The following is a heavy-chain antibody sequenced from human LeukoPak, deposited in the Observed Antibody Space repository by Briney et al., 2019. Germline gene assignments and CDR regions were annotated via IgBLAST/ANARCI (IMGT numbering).Heavy chain of an antibody. J-gene: IGHJ4*02. Sequence: SETLSLTCTVSGGSISSYYWTWIRQPAGKGLEWIGRIHTSGSTNHNPSLKSRVTMSVDTSNNQFSLKLSPVTAADTAVYYCARGYLIAVAGFDYWGQGTLVTVSS. D-gene: IGHD6-19*01. CDR1: GGSISSYY. V-gene: IGHV4-4*07. CDR2: IHTSGST. CDR3: ARGYLIAVAGFDY.